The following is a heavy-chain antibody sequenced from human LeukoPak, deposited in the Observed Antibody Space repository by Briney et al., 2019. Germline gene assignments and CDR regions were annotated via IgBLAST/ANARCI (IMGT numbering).Heavy chain of an antibody. Sequence: SETLSLTCTVSGGSMGTYSWCWIRQPPGKGLEWIGFKAYSGGTNYNPSLKSRVTISVDTSKGQISLNLKSVTAADTAVYYCVRDGREWLPDLWGQGTLVTVSS. CDR3: VRDGREWLPDL. CDR2: KAYSGGT. V-gene: IGHV4-59*01. J-gene: IGHJ5*02. CDR1: GGSMGTYS. D-gene: IGHD3-3*01.